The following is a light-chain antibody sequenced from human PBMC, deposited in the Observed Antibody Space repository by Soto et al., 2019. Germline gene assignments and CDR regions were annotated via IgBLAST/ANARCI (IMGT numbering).Light chain of an antibody. J-gene: IGLJ3*02. V-gene: IGLV2-8*01. CDR1: SSDVGGYNF. CDR3: ISYAGTSGV. CDR2: DVT. Sequence: QSVLTQPPSASGSPGQSVTISCTGSSSDVGGYNFVSWFQQHPGKAPKLIIYDVTKRPSGVPERFSGSKSGNTASLTVSGLQAEEEADYYCISYAGTSGVFGGGTKLTVL.